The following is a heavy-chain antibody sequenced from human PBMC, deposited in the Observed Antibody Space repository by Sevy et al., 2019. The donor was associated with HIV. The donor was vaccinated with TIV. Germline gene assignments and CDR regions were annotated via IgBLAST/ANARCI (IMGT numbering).Heavy chain of an antibody. CDR1: GFTFSGSA. CDR3: TTIWFGELSIPGAENWFDP. CDR2: IRSKANSYAT. D-gene: IGHD3-10*01. J-gene: IGHJ5*02. Sequence: GESLKISCAASGFTFSGSAMHWVRQASGKGLEWVGRIRSKANSYATAYAASVKGRFTISRDDSKNTAYLQMNSLKTEDMAVYYCTTIWFGELSIPGAENWFDPWGQGTLVTVSS. V-gene: IGHV3-73*01.